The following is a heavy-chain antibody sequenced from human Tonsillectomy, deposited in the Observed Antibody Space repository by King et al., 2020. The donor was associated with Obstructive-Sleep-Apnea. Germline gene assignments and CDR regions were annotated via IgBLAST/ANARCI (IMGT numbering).Heavy chain of an antibody. J-gene: IGHJ3*02. Sequence: QLQESGPGLVKPSGTLSLTCAVSGGAISSSNWWSLVRKPPGKWLELIGEIYHSGSTNYNPSLKSRDTIALVKSKNQFSLKLSSVTAADTAVYYCASQYCSGGSCYGAFDIWGQGTMVTVSS. CDR3: ASQYCSGGSCYGAFDI. CDR1: GGAISSSNW. V-gene: IGHV4-4*02. CDR2: IYHSGST. D-gene: IGHD2-15*01.